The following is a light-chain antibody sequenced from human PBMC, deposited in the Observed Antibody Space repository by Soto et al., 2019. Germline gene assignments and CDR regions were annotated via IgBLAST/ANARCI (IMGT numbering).Light chain of an antibody. CDR2: KAS. CDR1: QSISSW. V-gene: IGKV1-5*03. J-gene: IGKJ1*01. CDR3: QQYNSYSPWT. Sequence: DIQMTQSPSTLSASVGGRGTITGRASQSISSWLAWYQQKPGKAPKLLIYKASSLESGVPSRFSGSGSGTEFTLTISSLQPDDFATYYCQQYNSYSPWTFGQGTKVDI.